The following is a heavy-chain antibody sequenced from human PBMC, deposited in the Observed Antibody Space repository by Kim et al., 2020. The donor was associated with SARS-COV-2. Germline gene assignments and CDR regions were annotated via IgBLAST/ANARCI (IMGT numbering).Heavy chain of an antibody. CDR2: ISYRGST. Sequence: SETLSLTCTVSGGFISSSYDWGWIRQPPGTGLEWIASISYRGSTYYNPSLKSRVTISVDTSKNQFSLQRASATAADTAIYYSASHVAFWRLFEYWAQGSL. CDR3: ASHVAFWRLFEY. V-gene: IGHV4-39*01. CDR1: GGFISSSYD. J-gene: IGHJ4*02.